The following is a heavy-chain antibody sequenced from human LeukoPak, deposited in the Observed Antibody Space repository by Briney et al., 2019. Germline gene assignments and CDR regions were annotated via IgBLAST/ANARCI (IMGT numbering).Heavy chain of an antibody. Sequence: GGSLSLSCAASGLTFSNNYMPWVRQAPGKGLECVSAIYRGGSTYYADSVKGRFTISRDNSDNTLYLQMNSLRAGDTAVYYCASTFYGDSPPYWGQGTLVTVSS. J-gene: IGHJ4*02. CDR3: ASTFYGDSPPY. CDR2: IYRGGST. CDR1: GLTFSNNY. V-gene: IGHV3-66*01. D-gene: IGHD4-17*01.